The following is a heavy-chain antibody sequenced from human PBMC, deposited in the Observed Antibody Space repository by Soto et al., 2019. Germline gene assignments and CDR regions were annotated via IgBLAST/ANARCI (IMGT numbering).Heavy chain of an antibody. Sequence: SETLSLTCTVSGGSISSSYYWSWIRQPPGKGLELIGYIYYSGSTKYNPSLKSRVTISIDTSKNQFSLKLSSVTAADTAVYYCARGGYGMDVWGQGTTVTVYS. J-gene: IGHJ6*01. CDR2: IYYSGST. CDR1: GGSISSSYY. V-gene: IGHV4-59*01. CDR3: ARGGYGMDV.